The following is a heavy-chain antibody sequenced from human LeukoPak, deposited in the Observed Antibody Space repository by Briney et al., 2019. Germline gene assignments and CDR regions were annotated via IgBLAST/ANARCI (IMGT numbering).Heavy chain of an antibody. CDR2: IYPGDSDT. Sequence: GESLKISCKGSGYSFTSYWIDWVRQMPGKGLEWMGIIYPGDSDTRYSPSFQGQVTISADKSISTAYLQWSSLKAPDTAMYYCARQGGDTGHYYDSSGYGAFDIWGQGTMVTVSS. J-gene: IGHJ3*02. V-gene: IGHV5-51*01. CDR3: ARQGGDTGHYYDSSGYGAFDI. CDR1: GYSFTSYW. D-gene: IGHD3-22*01.